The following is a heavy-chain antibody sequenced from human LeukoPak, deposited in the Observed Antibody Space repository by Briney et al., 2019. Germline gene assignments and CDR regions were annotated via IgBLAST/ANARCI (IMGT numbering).Heavy chain of an antibody. CDR2: IYHSRST. J-gene: IGHJ4*02. CDR3: ARGRVPGA. V-gene: IGHV4-59*01. CDR1: GVSITSYF. D-gene: IGHD6-19*01. Sequence: SETLSLTCTVSGVSITSYFWSWIRQPPGRGLEWIGYIYHSRSTNSNPSLKSRVSISLDTSKNQFSLKLSSVTAADTAVYYCARGRVPGAWGQGTLATVSS.